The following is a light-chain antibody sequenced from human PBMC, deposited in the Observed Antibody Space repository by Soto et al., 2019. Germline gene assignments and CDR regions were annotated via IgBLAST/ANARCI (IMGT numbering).Light chain of an antibody. CDR1: SSNIGAGYD. V-gene: IGLV1-40*01. Sequence: QSVLTQPPSVSGAPGQRVTISCTGSSSNIGAGYDVHWYQQLPGTAPKLLIYGNSNRPSGVPDRFSGSKSGTSASLAIPGLQAEDDADYYCQSDDSSLSLFGGGTKLTVL. CDR2: GNS. CDR3: QSDDSSLSL. J-gene: IGLJ3*02.